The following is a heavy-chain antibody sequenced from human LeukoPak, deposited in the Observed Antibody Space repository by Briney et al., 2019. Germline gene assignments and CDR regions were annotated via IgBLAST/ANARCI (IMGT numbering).Heavy chain of an antibody. V-gene: IGHV1-46*01. Sequence: ASLKLSCKASGYTFTSYYMHWVRQAPGQGLEWMGLINPSGGSTSYAQKFQGRVTITRDTSTSTVYMELSSLRSEDTAVYYCARISYGGRGGYWGQGTLVTVSS. CDR3: ARISYGGRGGY. J-gene: IGHJ4*02. D-gene: IGHD4-17*01. CDR2: INPSGGST. CDR1: GYTFTSYY.